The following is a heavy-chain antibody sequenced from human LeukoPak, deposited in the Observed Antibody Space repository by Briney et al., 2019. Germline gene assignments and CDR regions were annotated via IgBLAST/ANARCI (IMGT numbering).Heavy chain of an antibody. CDR1: GYTFTGYG. J-gene: IGHJ2*01. CDR2: INPNSGGT. Sequence: GASVKLSCKASGYTFTGYGMHWVRQAPGQGLEWMGCINPNSGGTNYSQKFQGRVTMTRDTSISTAYMELSRRRPDDTAVYYCARFYCSGGSCYRGNFDLWGRGTLVTVSS. CDR3: ARFYCSGGSCYRGNFDL. V-gene: IGHV1-2*02. D-gene: IGHD2-15*01.